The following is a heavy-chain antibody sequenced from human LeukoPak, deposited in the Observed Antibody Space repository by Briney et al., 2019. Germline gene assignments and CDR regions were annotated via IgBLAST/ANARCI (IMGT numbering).Heavy chain of an antibody. CDR3: ARDKLIEPYDGLGY. D-gene: IGHD2-21*01. V-gene: IGHV3-11*01. Sequence: GGSLRLSCAGSGFNFRDYYATWIRRAPGKGLEWISYISTTGTTKHYADAVRGRFTVSRDNAKNSLYLQMNSLRPEDTAVYYCARDKLIEPYDGLGYWGQGTLVTVSS. CDR2: ISTTGTTK. CDR1: GFNFRDYY. J-gene: IGHJ4*02.